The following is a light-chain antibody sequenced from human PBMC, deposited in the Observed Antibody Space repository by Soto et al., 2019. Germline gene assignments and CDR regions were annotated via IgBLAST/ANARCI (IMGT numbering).Light chain of an antibody. Sequence: DIPMTQSPSSLSASVGDRVTITCRASQSITSFLNWYQQKPGKVPKLLIYATSDLQSGVPSRFSGSGSGTDFTLTISSLQPEDFATYYCQQSYSIPATFGPGTNVDIK. CDR2: ATS. V-gene: IGKV1-39*01. CDR3: QQSYSIPAT. J-gene: IGKJ3*01. CDR1: QSITSF.